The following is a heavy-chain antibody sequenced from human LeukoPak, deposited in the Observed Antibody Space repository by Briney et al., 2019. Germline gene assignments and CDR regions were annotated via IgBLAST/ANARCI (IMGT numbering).Heavy chain of an antibody. CDR1: GFTFRTYG. Sequence: GGSLRLSCAASGFTFRTYGMSWVRQAPGKGLEWVSGISVSGGATYYADSVRGRFTVSRDNSKNTLGLQMDSLRAEDTALYYCVTSGSLRLGELSPIDFWGQGTLVTVSS. D-gene: IGHD3-16*02. V-gene: IGHV3-23*01. CDR3: VTSGSLRLGELSPIDF. J-gene: IGHJ4*02. CDR2: ISVSGGAT.